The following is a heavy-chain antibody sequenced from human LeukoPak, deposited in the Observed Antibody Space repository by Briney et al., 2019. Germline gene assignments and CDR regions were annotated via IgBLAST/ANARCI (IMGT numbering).Heavy chain of an antibody. J-gene: IGHJ4*02. CDR2: IYYSGST. CDR3: ARVGSSWRDLDS. V-gene: IGHV4-59*01. Sequence: SETLSLTCAVYGGSFSGYYWSWIRQPPGKGLEWIGYIYYSGSTNYNPSLNSRVTISVDTSKNQFSLKLNSMTAADTAVYYCARVGSSWRDLDSWGQGTLVTVSS. D-gene: IGHD6-13*01. CDR1: GGSFSGYY.